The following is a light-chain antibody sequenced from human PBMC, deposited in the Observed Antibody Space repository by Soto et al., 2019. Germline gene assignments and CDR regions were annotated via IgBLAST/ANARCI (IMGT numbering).Light chain of an antibody. CDR2: DAS. CDR3: QHRSEWPLT. V-gene: IGKV3-11*01. CDR1: QSVSSY. J-gene: IGKJ4*01. Sequence: EIVLTQFPATLSLSPGERATLSCRASQSVSSYLAWYQQRPGQVPRLLIYDASNRATGIPARFSGSGSGTDFTLTISSLEPEDFAVYYCQHRSEWPLTFGGGTKVEIK.